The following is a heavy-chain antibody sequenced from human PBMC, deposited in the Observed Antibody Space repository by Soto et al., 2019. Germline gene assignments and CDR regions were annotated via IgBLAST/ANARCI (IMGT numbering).Heavy chain of an antibody. CDR2: IYYSGST. Sequence: QLQLQESGPGLVKPSETLSLTCTVSGGSISSSSYYWGWIRQPPGKGLEWIGSIYYSGSTYYNPSLKSRVTISVDTSKNQFSLKLSSVTAADTAVYYCARLGEIVGATTIPFDIWGQGTMVTVSS. V-gene: IGHV4-39*01. J-gene: IGHJ3*02. CDR1: GGSISSSSYY. CDR3: ARLGEIVGATTIPFDI. D-gene: IGHD1-26*01.